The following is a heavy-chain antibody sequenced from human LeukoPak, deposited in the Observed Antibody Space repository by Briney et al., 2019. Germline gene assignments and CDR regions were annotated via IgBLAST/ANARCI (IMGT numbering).Heavy chain of an antibody. CDR3: ATYTQYFGAPGTDY. D-gene: IGHD3-10*01. CDR1: GFTFSKYW. J-gene: IGHJ4*02. CDR2: IGKDGSEK. Sequence: GGSLRLSCTVSGFTFSKYWMRWVRQAPGKGLEWVASIGKDGSEKQYVDSVKGRFTISRDNAKNSVYLQMTSLGAEDTAVYYCATYTQYFGAPGTDYWGQGTLVTVSS. V-gene: IGHV3-7*01.